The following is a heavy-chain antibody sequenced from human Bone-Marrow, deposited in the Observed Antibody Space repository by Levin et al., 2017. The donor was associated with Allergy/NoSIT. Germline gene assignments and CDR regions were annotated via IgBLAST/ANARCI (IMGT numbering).Heavy chain of an antibody. V-gene: IGHV3-48*01. D-gene: IGHD3-10*01. Sequence: GGSLRLSCAASGFTFSSYSMNWVRQAPGKGLEWVSYISSSSSTIYYADSVKGRFTISRDNAKNSLYLQMNSLRAEDTAVYYCARVTGPHYYGSGSYYWGQGTLVTVSS. J-gene: IGHJ4*02. CDR1: GFTFSSYS. CDR3: ARVTGPHYYGSGSYY. CDR2: ISSSSSTI.